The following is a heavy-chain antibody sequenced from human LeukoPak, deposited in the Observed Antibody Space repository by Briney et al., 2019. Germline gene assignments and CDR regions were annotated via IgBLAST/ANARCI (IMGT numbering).Heavy chain of an antibody. D-gene: IGHD1-26*01. CDR3: ARETRWGAPQDY. J-gene: IGHJ4*02. Sequence: GGSLRLSCVASGFPLTDNYVSWVRRAPGKGLEWVSVIYSGGTTYYTDSVKGRFSISRDISKNTVYLQLSSLRGGDTAVYYCARETRWGAPQDYWGQGTLVTVSS. CDR2: IYSGGTT. CDR1: GFPLTDNY. V-gene: IGHV3-66*02.